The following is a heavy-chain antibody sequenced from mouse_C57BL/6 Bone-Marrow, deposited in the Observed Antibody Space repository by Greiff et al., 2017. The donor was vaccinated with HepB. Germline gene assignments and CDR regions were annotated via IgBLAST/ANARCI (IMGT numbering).Heavy chain of an antibody. CDR2: IYWDDDK. CDR1: GFSLSTSGMG. V-gene: IGHV8-12*01. J-gene: IGHJ2*01. CDR3: ARRDSSGYYFDY. D-gene: IGHD3-2*02. Sequence: QVTLKESGPGILQSSQTLSLTCSFSGFSLSTSGMGVSWIRQPSGKGLEWLAHIYWDDDKRYNPSLKSRLTISKDTSRNQVFLKITSVDTADTATYYCARRDSSGYYFDYWGQGTTLTVSS.